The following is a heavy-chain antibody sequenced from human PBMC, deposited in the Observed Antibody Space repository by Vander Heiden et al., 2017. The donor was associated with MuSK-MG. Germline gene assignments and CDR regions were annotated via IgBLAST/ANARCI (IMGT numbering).Heavy chain of an antibody. CDR2: IYHSGST. CDR3: ARVVATILDYFDY. J-gene: IGHJ4*02. D-gene: IGHD5-12*01. CDR1: GYSISSGYY. Sequence: QVQLQESGPGLVKPSETLSLTCAVSGYSISSGYYWGWIRQPPGKGLEWIGSIYHSGSTYYNPSLKSRVTISVDTSKNQFSLKLSSVTAADTAVYYCARVVATILDYFDYWGQGTLVTVSS. V-gene: IGHV4-38-2*01.